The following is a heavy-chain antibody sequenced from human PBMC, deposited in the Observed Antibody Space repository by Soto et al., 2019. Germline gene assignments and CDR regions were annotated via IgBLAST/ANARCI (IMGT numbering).Heavy chain of an antibody. D-gene: IGHD3-10*01. Sequence: PSETLSLTCSVSGGSISEYFWSWIRQSPGKGLEWIGYIYYLGSTDYNPSLKSRVTISVDTSKRQFSLRLTSVTAADRAVYYCARDGYDGSGSPYPAYWGPGTRVTVSS. CDR2: IYYLGST. CDR1: GGSISEYF. J-gene: IGHJ4*02. V-gene: IGHV4-59*01. CDR3: ARDGYDGSGSPYPAY.